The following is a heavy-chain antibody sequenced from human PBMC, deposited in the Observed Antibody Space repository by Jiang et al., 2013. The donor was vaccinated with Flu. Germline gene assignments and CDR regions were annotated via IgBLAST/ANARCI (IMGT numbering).Heavy chain of an antibody. CDR3: AKDPHSSGWYYFDY. J-gene: IGHJ4*02. D-gene: IGHD6-19*01. Sequence: TYYADSVKGRFTISRDNSKNTLYLQMNSLRAEDTAVYYCAKDPHSSGWYYFDYWGQGTLVTVSS. V-gene: IGHV3-23*01. CDR2: T.